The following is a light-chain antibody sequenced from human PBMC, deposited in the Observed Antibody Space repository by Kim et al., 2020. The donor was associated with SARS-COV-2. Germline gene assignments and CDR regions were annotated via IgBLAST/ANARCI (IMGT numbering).Light chain of an antibody. Sequence: QLVLTQSPSASASLGASVKFTCTLSSGPPERGPPYLMKFNNDGRHSKGDGIPDRFSGSSSGAEPQFTISSLQSEDEADYYCQTWGTGTNYVFGTGTKVTVL. CDR2: FNNDGRH. J-gene: IGLJ1*01. V-gene: IGLV4-69*01. CDR1: SGP. CDR3: QTWGTGTNYV.